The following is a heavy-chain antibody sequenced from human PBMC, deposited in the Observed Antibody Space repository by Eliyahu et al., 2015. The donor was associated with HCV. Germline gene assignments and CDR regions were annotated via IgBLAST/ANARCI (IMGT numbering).Heavy chain of an antibody. CDR1: GGSISSSSYY. J-gene: IGHJ4*02. CDR2: IYYSGST. D-gene: IGHD4-17*01. CDR3: ARKEFRYGDYGGYYFDY. Sequence: QLQLQESGPGLVKPSETLSLTCTVSGGSISSSSYYWGWIRQPPGKGLEWIGSIYYSGSTYYNPSLKSRVTISVDTSKNQFSLKLSSVTAADTAVYYCARKEFRYGDYGGYYFDYWGQGTLVTVSS. V-gene: IGHV4-39*01.